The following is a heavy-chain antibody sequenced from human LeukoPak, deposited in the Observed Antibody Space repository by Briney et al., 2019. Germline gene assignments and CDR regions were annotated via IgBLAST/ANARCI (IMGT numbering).Heavy chain of an antibody. J-gene: IGHJ6*03. CDR3: ARDYYDSSGYYMDV. Sequence: SETLSLTCTVSGGSISSYYWSWIRQPAGKGLEWIGRIYTSGSTNYNPSLKSRVTMSVVTSKNQFSLKLSSVTAADTAVYYCARDYYDSSGYYMDVWGKGTTVTVSS. CDR1: GGSISSYY. CDR2: IYTSGST. V-gene: IGHV4-4*07. D-gene: IGHD3-22*01.